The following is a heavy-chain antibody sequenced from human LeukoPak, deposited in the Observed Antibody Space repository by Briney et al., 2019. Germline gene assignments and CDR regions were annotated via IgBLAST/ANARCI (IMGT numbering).Heavy chain of an antibody. Sequence: PGGSLRLSCAASGFTFSSYSMNWVRQAPGKGLEWVGRIKSKADGGTIDYAAPVKGRFTISGDDSKNTLYLQMNSLKIEDTAVYYCTTKLLYQPDCWGQGTLVTVSS. CDR1: GFTFSSYS. J-gene: IGHJ4*02. V-gene: IGHV3-15*01. CDR3: TTKLLYQPDC. CDR2: IKSKADGGTI. D-gene: IGHD2-2*02.